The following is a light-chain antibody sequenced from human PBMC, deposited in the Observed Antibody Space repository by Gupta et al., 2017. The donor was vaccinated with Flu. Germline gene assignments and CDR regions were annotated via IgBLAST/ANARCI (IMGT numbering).Light chain of an antibody. CDR1: QSIRNY. V-gene: IGKV1-39*01. J-gene: IGKJ1*01. Sequence: SSLSASVGDRVTITCRASQSIRNYLNWYKKKPGEAPKLLVYRASSWQSGVPSRFSGSGYGTEFTLTISSRQPEDCGGYFCQQTESNPLLTFGHGTKVDIK. CDR2: RAS. CDR3: QQTESNPLLT.